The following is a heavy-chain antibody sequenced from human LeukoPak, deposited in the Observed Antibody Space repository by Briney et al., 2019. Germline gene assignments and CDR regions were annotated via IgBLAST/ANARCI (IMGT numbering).Heavy chain of an antibody. D-gene: IGHD3-22*01. CDR2: IIPNLGTT. CDR3: ATTNDGGGYQWGDFFDF. CDR1: GGTSNSHA. J-gene: IGHJ4*02. V-gene: IGHV1-69*04. Sequence: PGASVKVSCKASGGTSNSHAISWVRQAPGQGLEWMGRIIPNLGTTNRAQNFQDRVTLTADKSTNTAYMELTRLTSDDTAVYYCATTNDGGGYQWGDFFDFWGQGTLVTVSS.